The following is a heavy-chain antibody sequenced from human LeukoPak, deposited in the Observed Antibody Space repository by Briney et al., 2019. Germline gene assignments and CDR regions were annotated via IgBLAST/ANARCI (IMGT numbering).Heavy chain of an antibody. Sequence: ASVKVSCKASGYTFTSYDINWVRQATGQGLEWMGWMNPNSGNTGYAQKFQGRVTMTRNTSISTAYMELSSLRSEDTAVYYCARGRGLYYGSGSYYFDYWGQGTLDTVSS. CDR2: MNPNSGNT. V-gene: IGHV1-8*01. CDR3: ARGRGLYYGSGSYYFDY. D-gene: IGHD3-10*01. J-gene: IGHJ4*02. CDR1: GYTFTSYD.